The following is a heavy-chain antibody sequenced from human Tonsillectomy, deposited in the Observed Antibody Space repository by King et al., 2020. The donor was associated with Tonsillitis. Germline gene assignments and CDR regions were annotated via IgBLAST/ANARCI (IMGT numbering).Heavy chain of an antibody. J-gene: IGHJ4*02. V-gene: IGHV4-59*01. CDR1: GGSISNYY. CDR3: ARVQVYYYASSGYYFDY. D-gene: IGHD3-22*01. CDR2: IYYSGST. Sequence: QLQESGPGLVKPSETLSLTCTVSGGSISNYYWSWIRQPPGKGLEWIGYIYYSGSTNYNPSLKSRVTISVDTSKNQFSLKLSSVTAADTAVYSCARVQVYYYASSGYYFDYWGQGTLLTVSS.